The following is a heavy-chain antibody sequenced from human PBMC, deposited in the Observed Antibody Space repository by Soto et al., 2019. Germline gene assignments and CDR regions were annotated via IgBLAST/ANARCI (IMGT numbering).Heavy chain of an antibody. CDR1: GGSISSGGYY. D-gene: IGHD3-16*02. Sequence: PSETLSLTCTVSGGSISSGGYYWSWIRQHPGKGLEWIGYIYYSGSTYYNPSLKSRVTISVDTSKNQFSLKLSSVTAADTAVYYCAIVIVGKHYFDYWGQGTLVTVSS. CDR3: AIVIVGKHYFDY. J-gene: IGHJ4*02. V-gene: IGHV4-31*03. CDR2: IYYSGST.